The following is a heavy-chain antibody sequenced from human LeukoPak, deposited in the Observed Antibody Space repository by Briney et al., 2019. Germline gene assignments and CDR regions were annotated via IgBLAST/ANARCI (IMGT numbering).Heavy chain of an antibody. CDR3: ARGLPYSSSPYYYYMDV. V-gene: IGHV4-59*01. CDR2: IYYSGST. J-gene: IGHJ6*03. D-gene: IGHD6-6*01. Sequence: PSETLSLTCTVSGGSISSYYWSWIRQPPGKGLEWIGYIYYSGSTNYNPSLKSRVTISVDTSKNQFSLKLSSVTAADTAVYYCARGLPYSSSPYYYYMDVWGKGTTVTVSS. CDR1: GGSISSYY.